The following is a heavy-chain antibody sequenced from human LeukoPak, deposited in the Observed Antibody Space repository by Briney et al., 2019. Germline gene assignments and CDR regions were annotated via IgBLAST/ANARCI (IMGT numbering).Heavy chain of an antibody. CDR1: GFTFSSYG. V-gene: IGHV3-30*18. CDR3: AKWGNTAMAPGYFDY. D-gene: IGHD5-18*01. CDR2: ISYDGSNK. Sequence: GGSLRLSCAASGFTFSSYGMHWVRQAPGKGLEWVAVISYDGSNKYYADSVKGRFTISRDNSKNTLYLQMNSLRAEDTAVYYCAKWGNTAMAPGYFDYWGQGTLVTVSS. J-gene: IGHJ4*02.